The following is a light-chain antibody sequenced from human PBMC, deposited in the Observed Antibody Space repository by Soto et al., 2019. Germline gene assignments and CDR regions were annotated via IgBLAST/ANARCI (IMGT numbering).Light chain of an antibody. CDR1: SSDVGGYNY. Sequence: QSALTQPASVSGSPGQSITISCTGTSSDVGGYNYVSWYQQHPGKAPKLMIYDVSNRPSGVSNRFSGSKSGNTASLTISGLQAEDEAAYYCSSYTSSSTWVFGGGTKITVL. J-gene: IGLJ3*02. CDR2: DVS. V-gene: IGLV2-14*01. CDR3: SSYTSSSTWV.